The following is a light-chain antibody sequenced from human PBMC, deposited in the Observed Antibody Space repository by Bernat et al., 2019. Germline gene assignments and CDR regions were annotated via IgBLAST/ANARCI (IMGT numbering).Light chain of an antibody. V-gene: IGKV2D-29*01. CDR3: MQALRLPYT. CDR2: EVS. Sequence: EIVMTQTPLSLSVTPGQPASISCKSSQSLLHSDGATYLYWYLQMAGQAPQLLIHEVSNRRFGVPDRFSGSGSPTDFTLRISRVEAEDVGVYYCMQALRLPYTFGQGTKLDIK. CDR1: QSLLHSDGATY. J-gene: IGKJ2*01.